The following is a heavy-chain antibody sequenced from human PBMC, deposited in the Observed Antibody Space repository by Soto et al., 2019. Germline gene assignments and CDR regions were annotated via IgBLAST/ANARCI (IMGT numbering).Heavy chain of an antibody. CDR2: IYYSGST. CDR1: GASVSSGSYY. D-gene: IGHD3-3*01. CDR3: ARHDSEWLDQPQIDY. J-gene: IGHJ4*02. Sequence: PSETLSLTCTVSGASVSSGSYYWSWIRQPPGKGLEWIGHIYYSGSTSYNPSLKSRVTMSVDTSKNQFSLKLSSVTAADTAVYYCARHDSEWLDQPQIDYWGQGTLVTVSS. V-gene: IGHV4-61*01.